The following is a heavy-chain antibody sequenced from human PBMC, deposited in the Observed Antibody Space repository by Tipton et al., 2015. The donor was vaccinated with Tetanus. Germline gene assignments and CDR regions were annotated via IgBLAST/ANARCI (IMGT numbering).Heavy chain of an antibody. CDR1: GGAFSNYV. D-gene: IGHD3-22*01. CDR3: AREAINSEDRRAFDV. V-gene: IGHV1-69*01. J-gene: IGHJ3*01. Sequence: QSGPEVKKPGSSVKVFCKSSGGAFSNYVFNWVRQAPGQGLEWMGGFSPIFRRPNYAQKFQGSVTISAAESTSTAYMELRSLTSADTAIYYWAREAINSEDRRAFDVWGPGSMVTVS. CDR2: FSPIFRRP.